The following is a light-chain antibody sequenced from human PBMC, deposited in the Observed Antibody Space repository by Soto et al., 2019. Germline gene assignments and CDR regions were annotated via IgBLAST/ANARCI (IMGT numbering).Light chain of an antibody. V-gene: IGKV3D-15*01. CDR2: DIF. CDR1: QSVSSSY. Sequence: EIVLTQSPGTLSLSPGXRATLSCRASQSVSSSYLAWYQQKPGQAPRLLIYDIFTRATGVPTRISGSGSGTEFTLTFSSLQSEDFAVYYCQQYNSWPLTFGGGTKVDIK. J-gene: IGKJ4*01. CDR3: QQYNSWPLT.